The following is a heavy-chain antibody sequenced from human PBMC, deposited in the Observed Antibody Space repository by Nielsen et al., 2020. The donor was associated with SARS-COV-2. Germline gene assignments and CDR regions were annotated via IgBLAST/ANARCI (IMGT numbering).Heavy chain of an antibody. CDR3: ARVIGSSAWADY. CDR1: GYTFSTSW. V-gene: IGHV5-51*01. J-gene: IGHJ4*02. CDR2: IFPDDSDT. Sequence: GESLKISCKASGYTFSTSWIAWVRQIPGNGLEWMASIFPDDSDTRYSPSFRGQVTVSADKSINTAYLQWDSLKASDTGMYYCARVIGSSAWADYWGQGTLVSVSA. D-gene: IGHD2-2*01.